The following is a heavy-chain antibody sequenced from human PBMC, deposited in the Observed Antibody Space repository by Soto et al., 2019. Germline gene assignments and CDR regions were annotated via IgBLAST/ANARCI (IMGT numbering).Heavy chain of an antibody. CDR2: IYDGGTT. V-gene: IGHV4-30-4*01. Sequence: QVQLQESGPGLVKPSQTLSLTCTVSGGSINNVNYCWSWIRQSPDKGWEWIGPIYDGGTTYNNPSLTSRVTISVDTSNNRFSLKLSSVSAADTAVYYCASGPSGDKVDYWGQGTLVAVSS. CDR3: ASGPSGDKVDY. CDR1: GGSINNVNYC. D-gene: IGHD7-27*01. J-gene: IGHJ4*02.